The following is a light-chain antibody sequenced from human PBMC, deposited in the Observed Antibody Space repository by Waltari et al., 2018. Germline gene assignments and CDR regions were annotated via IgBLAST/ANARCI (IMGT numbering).Light chain of an antibody. CDR1: SRHVGGHPY. Sequence: QSALTQPASVSGSPGQSITIPCTGTSRHVGGHPYVSWYQQHPGKAPKLMIYDVTQRPSGVSNRFSGSKSGNTASLTISGLQSEDEADYYCSSYTSSSTLYVFGTGTKVTVL. V-gene: IGLV2-14*01. CDR3: SSYTSSSTLYV. J-gene: IGLJ1*01. CDR2: DVT.